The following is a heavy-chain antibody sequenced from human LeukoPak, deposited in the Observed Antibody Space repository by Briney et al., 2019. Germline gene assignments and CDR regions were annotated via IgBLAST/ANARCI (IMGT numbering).Heavy chain of an antibody. CDR1: GFTFSSYA. J-gene: IGHJ4*02. D-gene: IGHD6-19*01. Sequence: GGSLRLSCAASGFTFSSYAMSWVRQAPGKGLEWVSGISGGGGSTYYADSVKGRFTISRDNSKNTLYLQMNSLRAEDTAVYYCVKVIIAVAGPPNYWGQGTLVTVSS. CDR3: VKVIIAVAGPPNY. CDR2: ISGGGGST. V-gene: IGHV3-23*01.